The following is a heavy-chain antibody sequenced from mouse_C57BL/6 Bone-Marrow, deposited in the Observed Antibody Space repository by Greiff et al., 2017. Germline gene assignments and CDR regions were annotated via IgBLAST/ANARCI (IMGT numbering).Heavy chain of an antibody. Sequence: EVNVVEPEGGLVQPGSSMKLSCTASGFTFSDYYMAWVRQVPEKGLEWVANINPDGSSTYYLDSLKGRFIISRDNAKNIPYLQMSSLKSADTAAYYCARGENYGSSWFAYWGQGTLVTVSA. CDR3: ARGENYGSSWFAY. CDR1: GFTFSDYY. D-gene: IGHD1-1*01. CDR2: INPDGSST. J-gene: IGHJ3*01. V-gene: IGHV5-16*01.